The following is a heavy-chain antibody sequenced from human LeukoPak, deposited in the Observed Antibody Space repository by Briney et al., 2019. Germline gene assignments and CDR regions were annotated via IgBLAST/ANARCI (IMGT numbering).Heavy chain of an antibody. V-gene: IGHV1-18*04. Sequence: ASVKVSCKASGYTFTGYYMHWVRQAPGQGLEWMRWISAYNGNTNYAQKLQGRVTMTTDTSTSTAYMELRSLRSDDTAVYYCARGRWLQQGGAFDIWGQGTMVTVSS. CDR2: ISAYNGNT. CDR3: ARGRWLQQGGAFDI. CDR1: GYTFTGYY. D-gene: IGHD5-24*01. J-gene: IGHJ3*02.